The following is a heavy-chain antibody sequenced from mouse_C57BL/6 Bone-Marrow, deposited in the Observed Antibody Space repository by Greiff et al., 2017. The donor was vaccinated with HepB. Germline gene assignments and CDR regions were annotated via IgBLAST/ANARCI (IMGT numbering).Heavy chain of an antibody. CDR1: GYAFSSSW. J-gene: IGHJ2*01. CDR3: AKAKTIPTFDY. Sequence: QVQLKESGPELVKPGASVKISCKASGYAFSSSWMNWVKQRPGKGLEWIGRIYPGDGDTNYNGKFKGKATLTADKSSSTAYMQLSSLTSEDSAVYFCAKAKTIPTFDYWGQGTTLTVSS. V-gene: IGHV1-82*01. CDR2: IYPGDGDT. D-gene: IGHD1-1*02.